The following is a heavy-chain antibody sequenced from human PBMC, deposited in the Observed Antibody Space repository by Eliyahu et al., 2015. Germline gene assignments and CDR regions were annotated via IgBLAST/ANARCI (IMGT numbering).Heavy chain of an antibody. CDR1: GFSLSTSGVG. Sequence: QITLKESGPTLVKHTQTLTLTCTFSGFSLSTSGVGLGWIRQPPGKALEWLALIYWDGDKGYNPSLKSRLTVTKDPSKDQLVLTVTNTDPLDTATYYCAHTYYAFWSGYFSTYYFDYWGPGVLVTVXS. V-gene: IGHV2-5*02. D-gene: IGHD3-3*01. CDR3: AHTYYAFWSGYFSTYYFDY. J-gene: IGHJ4*02. CDR2: IYWDGDK.